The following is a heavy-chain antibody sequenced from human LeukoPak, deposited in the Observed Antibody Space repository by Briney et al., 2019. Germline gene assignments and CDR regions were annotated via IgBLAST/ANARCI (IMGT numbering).Heavy chain of an antibody. V-gene: IGHV4-4*07. CDR3: ARYIVSYPHDAFDI. J-gene: IGHJ3*02. Sequence: SETLSLTCTVSGGSISSYYWSWIRQPAGKGLEWIGRIYTSGSTNYNPSLKSRVTISVDASKKQFSLKLSSVTAADTAFYYCARYIVSYPHDAFDIWGQGTMVTVSS. CDR1: GGSISSYY. CDR2: IYTSGST. D-gene: IGHD1-26*01.